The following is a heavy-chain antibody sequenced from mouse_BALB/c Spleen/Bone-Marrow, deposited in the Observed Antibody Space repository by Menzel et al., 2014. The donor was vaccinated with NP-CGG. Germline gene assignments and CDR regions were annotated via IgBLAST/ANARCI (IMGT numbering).Heavy chain of an antibody. CDR2: IDPANGNT. Sequence: VQLQQSGAELVKPGASVKLSCTASGFNIKDTYMHWVKQRPEQGLEWIGRIDPANGNTKYDPKFQGKATITADTSSNTAYLQLSSLTSEDTAVYYCDMYYYGSSLFAYWGQGTLVTVSA. CDR1: GFNIKDTY. J-gene: IGHJ3*01. D-gene: IGHD1-1*01. V-gene: IGHV14-3*02. CDR3: DMYYYGSSLFAY.